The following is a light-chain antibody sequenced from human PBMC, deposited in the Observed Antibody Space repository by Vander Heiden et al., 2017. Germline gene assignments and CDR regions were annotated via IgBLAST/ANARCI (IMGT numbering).Light chain of an antibody. CDR2: KAS. Sequence: DIQMTQSPSTLSASVGVRVTITCRASQSISSWLAWYQQKPGKAPKLLIYKASSLESGVPSRFSGSGSGTEFTLTISSLQPDDFATYYCQQYNSYWGTFGPRTKVDIK. V-gene: IGKV1-5*03. CDR3: QQYNSYWGT. J-gene: IGKJ3*01. CDR1: QSISSW.